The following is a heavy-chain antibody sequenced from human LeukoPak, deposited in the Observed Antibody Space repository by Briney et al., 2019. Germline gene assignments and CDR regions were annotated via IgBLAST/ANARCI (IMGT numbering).Heavy chain of an antibody. CDR3: ARDLIETGGYFDY. CDR1: GFTFSSCS. Sequence: PGGSLRLSCAASGFTFSSCSMNWVGQAPGKGLEWVSSISSSSSYIYYADSVKGRFTISRDNAKNSLYLQMNSLRAEDTAVYYCARDLIETGGYFDYWGQGTLVTVSS. D-gene: IGHD1-14*01. CDR2: ISSSSSYI. V-gene: IGHV3-21*01. J-gene: IGHJ4*02.